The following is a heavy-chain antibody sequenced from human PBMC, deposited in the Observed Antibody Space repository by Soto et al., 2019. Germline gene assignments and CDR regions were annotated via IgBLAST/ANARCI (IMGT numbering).Heavy chain of an antibody. Sequence: EVQLVESGGGLVQPGGSLRLSCAASGFTFSDHYMDWVRQAPGTGLEWVGRSKNKADSYTTEYAASVNGRFSISSDGSTSPLFRQLNRLKAAGTGVYYCTVWGSGNDVGAAWGQGILVTVSS. CDR2: SKNKADSYTT. V-gene: IGHV3-72*01. CDR3: TVWGSGNDVGAA. D-gene: IGHD3-10*01. CDR1: GFTFSDHY. J-gene: IGHJ4*02.